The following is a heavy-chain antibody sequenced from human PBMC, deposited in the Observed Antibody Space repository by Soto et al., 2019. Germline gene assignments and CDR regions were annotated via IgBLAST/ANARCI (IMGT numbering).Heavy chain of an antibody. D-gene: IGHD3-9*01. CDR3: ARGPKTYYDILTGYHNWFDP. J-gene: IGHJ5*02. CDR2: IYYSGST. V-gene: IGHV4-31*03. CDR1: GGSISSGGYY. Sequence: TLSLTCTVSGGSISSGGYYWSWIRQHPGKGLEWIGYIYYSGSTYYNPSLKSRVTISVDTSKNQFSLKLSSVTAADTAVYYCARGPKTYYDILTGYHNWFDPWGQGTLVTVSS.